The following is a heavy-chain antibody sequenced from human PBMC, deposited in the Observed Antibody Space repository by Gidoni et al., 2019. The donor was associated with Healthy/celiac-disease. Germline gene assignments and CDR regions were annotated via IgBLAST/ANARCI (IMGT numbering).Heavy chain of an antibody. V-gene: IGHV3-21*01. J-gene: IGHJ6*02. CDR2: ISSSSSYI. D-gene: IGHD3-22*01. CDR3: ARDKDYYDSSGYQNYYYGMDV. CDR1: GFTFSSYS. Sequence: EVQLVESGGGLVKPGGSMSILWAASGFTFSSYSMNWVRQAPGKGLAGVSSISSSSSYIYYAYSVKGRFTISRDNAKNSLYLQMNSLRAEDTAVYYCARDKDYYDSSGYQNYYYGMDVWGQGTTVTVSS.